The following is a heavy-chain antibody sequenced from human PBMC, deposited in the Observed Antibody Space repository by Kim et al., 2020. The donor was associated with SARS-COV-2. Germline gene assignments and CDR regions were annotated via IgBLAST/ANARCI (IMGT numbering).Heavy chain of an antibody. CDR3: ARGAFYFDY. CDR1: GYSFSSYV. CDR2: INAGNGSP. D-gene: IGHD3-16*01. J-gene: IGHJ4*02. Sequence: ASVKVSCKASGYSFSSYVMYWVRQAPGQRLEWMGWINAGNGSPKYSQKFQGRITISRDTSASTAYMELSSLRSEDTAVYYCARGAFYFDYWGQGTLVTVSS. V-gene: IGHV1-3*01.